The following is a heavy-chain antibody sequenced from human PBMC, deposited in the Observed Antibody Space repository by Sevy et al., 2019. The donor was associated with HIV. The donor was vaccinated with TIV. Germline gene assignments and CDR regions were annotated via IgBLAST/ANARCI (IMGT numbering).Heavy chain of an antibody. CDR1: GFTFISYG. V-gene: IGHV3-30*18. J-gene: IGHJ6*02. D-gene: IGHD2-15*01. Sequence: GGSLRLSCAASGFTFISYGMHWVRQAPGKGLEWVAVISYDGSNKYYADSVKGRFTISRDNSKNTLYLQMNSLRAEDTAVYYCAKGRGGTSFYYYSMDVWGQGTTVTVSS. CDR3: AKGRGGTSFYYYSMDV. CDR2: ISYDGSNK.